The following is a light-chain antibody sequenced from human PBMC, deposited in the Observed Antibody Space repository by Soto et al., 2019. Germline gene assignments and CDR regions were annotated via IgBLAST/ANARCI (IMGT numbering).Light chain of an antibody. J-gene: IGLJ2*01. CDR3: CSYAGSRTLV. Sequence: QSALTQPASVSGSPGQSVTISCTGTSSDVGSYNLVSWYQKYPDKAPKLIIYEATKRPSGVSNRFSGSKSGNTASLTISGLQAEDEADYYCCSYAGSRTLVFGGGTKLTVL. CDR2: EAT. CDR1: SSDVGSYNL. V-gene: IGLV2-23*01.